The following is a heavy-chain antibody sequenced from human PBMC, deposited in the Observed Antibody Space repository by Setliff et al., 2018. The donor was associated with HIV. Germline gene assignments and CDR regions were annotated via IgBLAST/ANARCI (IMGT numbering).Heavy chain of an antibody. J-gene: IGHJ3*02. CDR1: GLTFSSYA. CDR2: ISSSSSYI. D-gene: IGHD1-26*01. CDR3: ARMGAKHAFDI. V-gene: IGHV3-21*01. Sequence: GESLKISCAASGLTFSSYAMSWVRQAPGKGLEWVSSISSSSSYIYYADSVKGRFTISRDNAKNSLYLQMNSLRAEDTAVYYCARMGAKHAFDIWGQGTMVTVSS.